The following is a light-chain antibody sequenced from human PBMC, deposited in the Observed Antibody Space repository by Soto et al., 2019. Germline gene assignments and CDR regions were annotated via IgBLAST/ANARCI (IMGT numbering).Light chain of an antibody. Sequence: DIQMTPSPSSLSASVGDRGTLTCLASQDIKNYLNWYQQKSGKAPKLLIYDASDLETGVPSRFSGSGSGTDFTFTINSLQPEDIATYYCQQYDNLPLTFGGGTKVDI. V-gene: IGKV1-33*01. CDR2: DAS. CDR3: QQYDNLPLT. J-gene: IGKJ4*01. CDR1: QDIKNY.